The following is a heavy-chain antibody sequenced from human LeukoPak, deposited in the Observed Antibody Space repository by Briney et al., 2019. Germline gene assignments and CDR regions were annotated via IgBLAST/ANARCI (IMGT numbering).Heavy chain of an antibody. D-gene: IGHD3-10*01. CDR3: AREPRITMVRGVADY. CDR1: GGSISSSSYY. Sequence: NPSETLSLTCTVSGGSISSSSYYWGWIRQPPGKGLEWIGSIYYSGSTYYNPSLKSRVTISVDTSKNQFSLKLSSVTAADTAVYYCAREPRITMVRGVADYWGQGTLVTVSS. J-gene: IGHJ4*02. CDR2: IYYSGST. V-gene: IGHV4-39*07.